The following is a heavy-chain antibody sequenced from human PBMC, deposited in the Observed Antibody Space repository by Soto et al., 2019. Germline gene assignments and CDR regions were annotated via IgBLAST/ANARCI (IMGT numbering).Heavy chain of an antibody. CDR3: ARERDSDYYYGMDV. D-gene: IGHD5-18*01. J-gene: IGHJ6*02. V-gene: IGHV3-74*01. Sequence: GGSLRLSCAASGFTFSSYWMHWVRQAPGKGLVWVSRINSDGSSTSYADSVKGRFTISRDNAKNTLYLQMNSLRAEDTAVYYCARERDSDYYYGMDVWGQGTTVTVSS. CDR2: INSDGSST. CDR1: GFTFSSYW.